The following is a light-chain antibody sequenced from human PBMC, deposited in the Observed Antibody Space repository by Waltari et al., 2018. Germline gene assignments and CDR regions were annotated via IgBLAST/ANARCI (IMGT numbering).Light chain of an antibody. CDR1: HTLLASYNNKNY. Sequence: FVLTQSPSPLTVSLDDRPTSPSNPNHTLLASYNNKNYLAWYQQKPRQPPKLLIYWASTRESGVPDRFSGSGSGTDFTLTINGLQAEDVAVYYCQQYYGSPGTFGQGTRVEIK. CDR2: WAS. CDR3: QQYYGSPGT. V-gene: IGKV4-1*01. J-gene: IGKJ1*01.